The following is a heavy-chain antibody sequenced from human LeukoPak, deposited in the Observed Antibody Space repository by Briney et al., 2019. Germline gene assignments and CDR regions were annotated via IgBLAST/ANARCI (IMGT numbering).Heavy chain of an antibody. V-gene: IGHV3-30*02. D-gene: IGHD6-19*01. CDR3: ARDRLAVAGSGDYYYMDV. J-gene: IGHJ6*03. CDR1: GFTFSSYG. CDR2: IRYDGSNK. Sequence: GGSLRLSCAASGFTFSSYGMHWVRQAPGKGLEWVAFIRYDGSNKYYADSVKGRFTISRDNSKNTLYLQMNSLRAEDTAVYYCARDRLAVAGSGDYYYMDVRGKGTTVTVSS.